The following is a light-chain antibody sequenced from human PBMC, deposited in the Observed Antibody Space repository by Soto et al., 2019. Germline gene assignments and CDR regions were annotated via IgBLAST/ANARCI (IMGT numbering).Light chain of an antibody. CDR3: GTWDSSLSAAV. CDR1: SSDVGGYNY. Sequence: QSVLTQPASASGSPGQSITISCTGTSSDVGGYNYVSWYQQHPGKAPKLLIYDNNKRPSGIPDRFSGSKSGTSATLGITGLQTGDEADYYCGTWDSSLSAAVFGTGTKVTVL. V-gene: IGLV1-51*01. J-gene: IGLJ1*01. CDR2: DNN.